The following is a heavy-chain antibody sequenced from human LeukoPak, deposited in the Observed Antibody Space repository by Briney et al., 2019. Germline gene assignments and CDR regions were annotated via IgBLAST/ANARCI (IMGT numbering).Heavy chain of an antibody. V-gene: IGHV3-30*18. J-gene: IGHJ4*02. CDR1: GFTFSTYG. Sequence: PGRSLRLSCAASGFTFSTYGMHWVRQAPGKGLEWVAAISFDGSNKYYADSVKGRFTISRDNSKNTLFLQMNSLRAEDTTVYYCAKESREQGVTLTYWGQGTLVTVSS. CDR2: ISFDGSNK. D-gene: IGHD2-21*02. CDR3: AKESREQGVTLTY.